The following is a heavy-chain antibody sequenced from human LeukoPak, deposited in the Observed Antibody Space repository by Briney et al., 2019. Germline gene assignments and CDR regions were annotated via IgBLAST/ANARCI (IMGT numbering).Heavy chain of an antibody. CDR3: ARDGVVVPADARTTSYYYYGMDV. Sequence: SVKVSCKASGGTFSSYAISWVRQAPGQGLEWMGRIIPILGIANYAQKFQGRVTITADKSTSTAYMELSSLRSEDTAVYYCARDGVVVPADARTTSYYYYGMDVWGQGTTVTVSS. J-gene: IGHJ6*02. D-gene: IGHD2-2*01. CDR2: IIPILGIA. CDR1: GGTFSSYA. V-gene: IGHV1-69*04.